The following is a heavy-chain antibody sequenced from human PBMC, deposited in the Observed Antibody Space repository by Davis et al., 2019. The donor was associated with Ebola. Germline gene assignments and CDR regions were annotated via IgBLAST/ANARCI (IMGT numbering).Heavy chain of an antibody. V-gene: IGHV4-59*01. CDR2: IFDSGSP. Sequence: SETLSLTCNVSGVSITPYYWNWIRQPPGKGLEFIGYIFDSGSPKYNPSLKSRVTMSVDTSKNQFSLKLSSVTAADTAVYYCARVGELDGVDYWGQGTLVTVSS. D-gene: IGHD1-26*01. J-gene: IGHJ4*02. CDR3: ARVGELDGVDY. CDR1: GVSITPYY.